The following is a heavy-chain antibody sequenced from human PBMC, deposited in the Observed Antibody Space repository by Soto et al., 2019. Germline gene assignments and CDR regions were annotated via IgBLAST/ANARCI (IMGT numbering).Heavy chain of an antibody. CDR1: CYTFTSYG. D-gene: IGHD3-16*01. J-gene: IGHJ6*02. CDR2: ISAYNGNT. Sequence: ASVKVSCKASCYTFTSYGISWVRQAPGQGLEWMGWISAYNGNTNYAQKLQGRVTMTTDTSTSTAYMELRSLRSDDTAVYYCARVDYGQYYYYYGMDVWGQGTTVTVSS. V-gene: IGHV1-18*01. CDR3: ARVDYGQYYYYYGMDV.